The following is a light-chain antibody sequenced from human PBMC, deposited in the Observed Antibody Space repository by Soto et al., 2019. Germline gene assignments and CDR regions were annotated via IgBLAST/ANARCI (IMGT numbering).Light chain of an antibody. CDR2: GAS. V-gene: IGKV3-15*01. Sequence: DILMTQSPSTLSVSPGERATLSCRASQSVSGDLAWYQQKPGQAPRLLIYGASTRAAGIPDRFSGSGSGIEFILTISSLQSEDGALYYCQQYNNWLRTFGQGTKV. J-gene: IGKJ1*01. CDR3: QQYNNWLRT. CDR1: QSVSGD.